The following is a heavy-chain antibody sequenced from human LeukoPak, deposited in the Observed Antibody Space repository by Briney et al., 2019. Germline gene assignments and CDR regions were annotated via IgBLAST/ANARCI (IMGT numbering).Heavy chain of an antibody. D-gene: IGHD3-9*01. V-gene: IGHV3-23*01. Sequence: GGSLRLSCAASGFTFSDYYMSWIRQAPGKGLEWVSTISGSGGSTYYADSVKGRFTISRDNSKNTLYLQMNSLRAEDTAVYYCAKSLRYFDWSTQRGAFDYWGQGTLVTVSS. CDR2: ISGSGGST. J-gene: IGHJ4*02. CDR1: GFTFSDYY. CDR3: AKSLRYFDWSTQRGAFDY.